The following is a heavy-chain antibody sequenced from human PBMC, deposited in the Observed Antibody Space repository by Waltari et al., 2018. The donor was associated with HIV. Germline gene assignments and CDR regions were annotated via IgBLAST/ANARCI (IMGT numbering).Heavy chain of an antibody. J-gene: IGHJ6*02. CDR3: ARLPYDWNVDYYDNAMDL. D-gene: IGHD1-20*01. Sequence: EVQLVQSGAEVKKPGESLKISCKVSEYAFGSSWTAWVGQMPGNGLDWLGIIYPGNSDTRYSPSFQGQVTISVDKSINTAYLQWSSLKASDTAMYYCARLPYDWNVDYYDNAMDLWGQGTTVTVSS. CDR2: IYPGNSDT. V-gene: IGHV5-51*01. CDR1: EYAFGSSW.